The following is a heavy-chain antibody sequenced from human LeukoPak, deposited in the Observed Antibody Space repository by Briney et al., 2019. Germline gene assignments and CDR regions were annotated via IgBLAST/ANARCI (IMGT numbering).Heavy chain of an antibody. CDR1: GFTVSSNY. D-gene: IGHD3-16*02. Sequence: SGGSLRLSCAASGFTVSSNYMSWVRQAPGKGLEWVSVIYSGGSTYYADSVKGRFTISRHNSKNTLYLQMNSLRAEDTAVYYCARHLGRGTLVRYGMDVWGQGTTVTVSS. V-gene: IGHV3-53*04. CDR3: ARHLGRGTLVRYGMDV. J-gene: IGHJ6*02. CDR2: IYSGGST.